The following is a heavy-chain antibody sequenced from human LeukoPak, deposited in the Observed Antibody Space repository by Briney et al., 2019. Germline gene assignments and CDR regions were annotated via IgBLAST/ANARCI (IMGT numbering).Heavy chain of an antibody. Sequence: GGSLRLSCVASGFAFSSYWMSWVRQAPGKGLELVANISPDGSAEDYVDSVRGRFAISRDNAKRSLYLQMNSLSPEDRAVYCCANQAYSQFDYWGQGTLVSVSS. V-gene: IGHV3-7*01. CDR2: ISPDGSAE. D-gene: IGHD4-11*01. CDR1: GFAFSSYW. J-gene: IGHJ4*02. CDR3: ANQAYSQFDY.